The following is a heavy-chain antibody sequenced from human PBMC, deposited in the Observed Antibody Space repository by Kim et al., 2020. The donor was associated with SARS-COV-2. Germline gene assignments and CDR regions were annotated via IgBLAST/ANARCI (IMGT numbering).Heavy chain of an antibody. CDR3: ARSGRLWFGEFFYSYYGMDV. Sequence: SETLSLTCTVSGGSISSSSYYWGWIRQPPGKGLEWIGSIYYSGSTYYNPSLKSRVTISVDTSKNQFSLKLSSVTAADTAVYYCARSGRLWFGEFFYSYYGMDVWGQGTTVTVSS. CDR1: GGSISSSSYY. D-gene: IGHD3-10*01. V-gene: IGHV4-39*01. CDR2: IYYSGST. J-gene: IGHJ6*02.